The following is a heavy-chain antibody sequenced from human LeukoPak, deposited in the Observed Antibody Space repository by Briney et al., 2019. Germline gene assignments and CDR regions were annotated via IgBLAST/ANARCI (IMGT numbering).Heavy chain of an antibody. Sequence: PSETLSLTCTVSGGSISSSSYYWGWIRQPPGKGLEWIGSIYYSGSTYYNPSLKSRVTISVDTSKNQFSLKLSSVTAADTAVYYCASFRIAVAGIHFDYWGQGTLVTVSS. CDR1: GGSISSSSYY. CDR2: IYYSGST. CDR3: ASFRIAVAGIHFDY. J-gene: IGHJ4*02. V-gene: IGHV4-39*07. D-gene: IGHD6-19*01.